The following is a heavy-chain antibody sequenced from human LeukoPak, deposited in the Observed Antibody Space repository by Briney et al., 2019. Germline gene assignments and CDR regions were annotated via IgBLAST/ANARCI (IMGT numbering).Heavy chain of an antibody. J-gene: IGHJ4*02. D-gene: IGHD6-19*01. V-gene: IGHV3-33*01. CDR3: AREWGRIAVAGGPGY. CDR1: GFIFSNYG. CDR2: IWYDGRTK. Sequence: GGSLRLSCEVSGFIFSNYGMHWVRQAPGKGLEWVALIWYDGRTKFHADSVRGRFTISRDNSANTLYLQMSSLRVEDTAVYYCAREWGRIAVAGGPGYWAQGALVTVSS.